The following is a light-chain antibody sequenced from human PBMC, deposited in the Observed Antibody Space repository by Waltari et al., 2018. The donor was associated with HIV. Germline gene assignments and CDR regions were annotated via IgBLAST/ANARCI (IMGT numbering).Light chain of an antibody. J-gene: IGLJ1*01. V-gene: IGLV1-47*01. CDR1: SFTIGRNF. CDR2: RVN. CDR3: AAWDDSLRGSYV. Sequence: QSVLPQPPSASGTPGQRVLISCSGRSFTIGRNFVSWYQQVPGTAPKVLIFRVNQRPSGVPDRFSGSKSGASASLAISGLRSEDEADYYCAAWDDSLRGSYVFGPGTKVTVL.